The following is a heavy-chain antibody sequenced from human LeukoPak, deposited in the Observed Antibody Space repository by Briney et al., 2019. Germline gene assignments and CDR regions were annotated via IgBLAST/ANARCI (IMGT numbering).Heavy chain of an antibody. J-gene: IGHJ4*02. CDR1: GGSISSSSAY. D-gene: IGHD5-18*01. CDR2: IYYSKNT. V-gene: IGHV4-39*01. Sequence: SATLSLTCTVSGGSISSSSAYWGWIRQPPGKGLEWIGSIYYSKNTYYNPSLKSRVTISADTSKNQFSLTLGSVSATDTAVYYCVSPRGFSYGYFDYWGQGTLVTVS. CDR3: VSPRGFSYGYFDY.